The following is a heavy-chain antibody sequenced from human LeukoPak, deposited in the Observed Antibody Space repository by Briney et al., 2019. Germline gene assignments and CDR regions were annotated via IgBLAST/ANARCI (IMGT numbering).Heavy chain of an antibody. CDR2: ISSNGGST. Sequence: PGGSLRLSCAASGFTFSSYAMHWVRQAPGKGLEYVSAISSNGGSTYYANSVKGRFTISRDNSKNTLYLQMGSLRAEDMAVYYCARDGYCSGGSCYYYYYMDVWGKGTTVTVSS. J-gene: IGHJ6*03. V-gene: IGHV3-64*01. CDR1: GFTFSSYA. CDR3: ARDGYCSGGSCYYYYYMDV. D-gene: IGHD2-15*01.